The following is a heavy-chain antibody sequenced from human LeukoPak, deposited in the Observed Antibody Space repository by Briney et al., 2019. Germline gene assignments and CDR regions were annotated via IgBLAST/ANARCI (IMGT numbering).Heavy chain of an antibody. Sequence: ASVKVSCKASGYTFTSYAMNWVRQAPGQRLEWMGWINTNTGNPTYAQGFTGRFVFSLDTSVSTAYLQISSLKAEDTAVYYCARVPYSSGWYGRFGDYYYYMDVWGKGTTVTVSS. CDR3: ARVPYSSGWYGRFGDYYYYMDV. CDR1: GYTFTSYA. CDR2: INTNTGNP. V-gene: IGHV7-4-1*02. D-gene: IGHD6-19*01. J-gene: IGHJ6*03.